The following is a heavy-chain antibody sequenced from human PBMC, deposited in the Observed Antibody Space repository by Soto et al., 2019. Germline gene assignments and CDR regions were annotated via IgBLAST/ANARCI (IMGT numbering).Heavy chain of an antibody. CDR2: INHSGST. Sequence: QVQLQQWGAGLLKPSETLSLTCAVYGGSFSAYYWTWIHQPPGTGLERIGEINHSGSTNYNPSLKSRVTLSVDTSKNQFSLKLTSVTAADTAVYYCARDKITGLFDYWGQGTLVTVSS. J-gene: IGHJ4*02. CDR1: GGSFSAYY. V-gene: IGHV4-34*01. CDR3: ARDKITGLFDY. D-gene: IGHD2-8*02.